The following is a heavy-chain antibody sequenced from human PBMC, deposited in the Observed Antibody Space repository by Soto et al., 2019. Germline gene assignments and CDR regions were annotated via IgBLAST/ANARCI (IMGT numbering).Heavy chain of an antibody. Sequence: GGSLRLSCAASGFSFSTYAMSWVRQAPGKGLEWIAAISGSGSGTYYADSVKGRFTISRDNSKDTLYLQMSSLGADDTAVYYCAKDLYASGSEWYYFQFWGQGALVTVSS. D-gene: IGHD3-10*01. CDR3: AKDLYASGSEWYYFQF. CDR1: GFSFSTYA. J-gene: IGHJ4*02. CDR2: ISGSGSGT. V-gene: IGHV3-23*01.